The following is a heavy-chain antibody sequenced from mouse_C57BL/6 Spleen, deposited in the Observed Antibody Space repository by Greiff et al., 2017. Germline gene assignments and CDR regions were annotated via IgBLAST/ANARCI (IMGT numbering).Heavy chain of an antibody. CDR1: GYTFTSYW. J-gene: IGHJ2*01. V-gene: IGHV1-53*01. D-gene: IGHD2-12*01. CDR2: INPSNGGT. Sequence: VQLQQPGTELVKPGASVKLSCKASGYTFTSYWMHWVKQRPGQGLEWIGNINPSNGGTNYNEKFKSKATLTVDKSSSTAYMQFSSLTSEDSAVYYCASPDYYSSYYLDYWGQGTTLTVSS. CDR3: ASPDYYSSYYLDY.